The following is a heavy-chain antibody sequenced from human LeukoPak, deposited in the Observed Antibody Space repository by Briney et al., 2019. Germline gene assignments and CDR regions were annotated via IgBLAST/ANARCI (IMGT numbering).Heavy chain of an antibody. Sequence: ASVKVSCKASGYTFTGYYMHWVRQAPGQGLEWMGRINPNSGGTNYAQKFQGRVTMTRDTSISTAYMELSRLRSDDTAVYYCAREHSRFGELNDYWGQGTLVTVSS. V-gene: IGHV1-2*06. J-gene: IGHJ4*02. CDR3: AREHSRFGELNDY. D-gene: IGHD3-10*01. CDR1: GYTFTGYY. CDR2: INPNSGGT.